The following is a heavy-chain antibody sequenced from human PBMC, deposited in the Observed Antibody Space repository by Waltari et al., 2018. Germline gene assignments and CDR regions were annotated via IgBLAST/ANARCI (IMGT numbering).Heavy chain of an antibody. D-gene: IGHD6-25*01. CDR2: IYYSGST. Sequence: QLQLQESGPGLVKPSETLSLTCTVSGGSISSHSYSWGWIRQPPGKGLEWIGSIYYSGSTYYNPSLKSRVTISVDTSKNQFSLKLSSVTAADTAVYYCARSSGWFDPWGQGTLVTVSS. CDR3: ARSSGWFDP. J-gene: IGHJ5*02. V-gene: IGHV4-39*07. CDR1: GGSISSHSYS.